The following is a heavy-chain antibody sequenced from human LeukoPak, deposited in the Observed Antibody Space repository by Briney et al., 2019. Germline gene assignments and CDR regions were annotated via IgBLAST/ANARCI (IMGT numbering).Heavy chain of an antibody. J-gene: IGHJ6*03. Sequence: GASVKVSCKASGYTFTGYYMHWVRQATGQGLEWMGWINPNSGGTNYAQKFQGRVTMTRDTSISTAYMELSRLRSDDTAVYYCARGSSSSLSYYYYMDVWGKGTTVTVSS. V-gene: IGHV1-2*02. CDR3: ARGSSSSLSYYYYMDV. D-gene: IGHD6-6*01. CDR1: GYTFTGYY. CDR2: INPNSGGT.